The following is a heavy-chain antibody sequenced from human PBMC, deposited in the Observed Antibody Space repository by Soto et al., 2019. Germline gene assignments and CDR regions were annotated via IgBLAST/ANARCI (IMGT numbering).Heavy chain of an antibody. CDR1: GYTFTSYG. CDR3: ARDHGYFDWLLSESGGDAFDI. D-gene: IGHD3-9*01. V-gene: IGHV1-18*01. CDR2: ISAYNGNT. J-gene: IGHJ3*02. Sequence: QVQLVQSGAEVKKPGASVKVSCKASGYTFTSYGISWVRQAPGQGLEWMGWISAYNGNTNYAQKLQGRVTMTTDTSTSTAYMELRSLRSDDTAVYSCARDHGYFDWLLSESGGDAFDIWGQGTMVTVSS.